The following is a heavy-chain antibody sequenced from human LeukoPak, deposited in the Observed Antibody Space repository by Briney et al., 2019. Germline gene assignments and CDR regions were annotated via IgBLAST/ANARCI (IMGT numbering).Heavy chain of an antibody. J-gene: IGHJ3*02. Sequence: PGGSLRLSCAASGFTFSSYAMHWVRQAPGKGLEWVSAISGSGGSTYYADSVKGRFTISRDNSKNTLYLQMNSLRAEDTAVYYCARMRTGTDDAFDIWGQGTMVTVSS. CDR1: GFTFSSYA. V-gene: IGHV3-23*01. CDR2: ISGSGGST. CDR3: ARMRTGTDDAFDI. D-gene: IGHD1-1*01.